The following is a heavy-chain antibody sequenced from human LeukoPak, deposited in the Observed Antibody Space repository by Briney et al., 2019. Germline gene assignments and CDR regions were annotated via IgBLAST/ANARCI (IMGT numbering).Heavy chain of an antibody. J-gene: IGHJ1*01. CDR1: GFTFSSYE. V-gene: IGHV3-48*03. CDR2: ISSGGDIM. CDR3: ATNLIGAGEYFQQ. Sequence: PGGSLRLSCAASGFTFSSYEMNWVREAPGKELQWVSYISSGGDIMHYADSVKGRFTSSRDNAKNSGYLEMNSLGAEDTAVYYCATNLIGAGEYFQQWGQGTLVTVSS. D-gene: IGHD2/OR15-2a*01.